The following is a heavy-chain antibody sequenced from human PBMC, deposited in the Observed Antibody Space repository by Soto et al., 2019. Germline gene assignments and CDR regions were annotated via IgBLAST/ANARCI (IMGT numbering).Heavy chain of an antibody. CDR3: AKENGYSSSLFEFDY. V-gene: IGHV3-33*06. J-gene: IGHJ4*02. D-gene: IGHD6-13*01. CDR2: IWYDGSNK. CDR1: GFTFSSYG. Sequence: GGSLRLSCAASGFTFSSYGMHWVRQAPGKGLEWVAVIWYDGSNKYYADSVKGRFTISRDNSKNTLYLQMNSLRAEDTAVYYCAKENGYSSSLFEFDYWGQGTLVTVSS.